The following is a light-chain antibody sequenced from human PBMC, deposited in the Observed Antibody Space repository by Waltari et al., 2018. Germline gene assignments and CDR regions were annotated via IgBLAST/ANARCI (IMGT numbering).Light chain of an antibody. CDR2: EVS. J-gene: IGLJ1*01. CDR3: TSKTGTITYV. Sequence: QSALTQPASVSGSPGQSITISCTGTNNDVGGYNYVSWYQQYAGKAPKLMLYEVSNRPSGVCHRFSGSRSGNTASLTISGLQAEDEADYYCTSKTGTITYVFGTGTKVTVL. V-gene: IGLV2-14*01. CDR1: NNDVGGYNY.